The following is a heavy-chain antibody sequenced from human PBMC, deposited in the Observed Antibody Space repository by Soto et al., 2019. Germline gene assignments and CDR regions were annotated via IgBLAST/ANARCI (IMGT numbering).Heavy chain of an antibody. CDR1: GFSLSTSGVG. Sequence: QITLKESGPTLVKPTQTLTLTCTFSGFSLSTSGVGVCWIRQPPGKALEWLALIYWDDDKRYSPSLKSRLTITKDTSKDQVVITTTNRDPVVTATYYCAHIGGGDCYSCYYYGMDVWGQGTTVTVSS. V-gene: IGHV2-5*02. CDR2: IYWDDDK. D-gene: IGHD2-21*02. CDR3: AHIGGGDCYSCYYYGMDV. J-gene: IGHJ6*02.